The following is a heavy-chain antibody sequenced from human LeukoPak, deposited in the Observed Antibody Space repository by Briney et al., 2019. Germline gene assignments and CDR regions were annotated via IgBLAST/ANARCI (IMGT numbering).Heavy chain of an antibody. V-gene: IGHV4-39*01. D-gene: IGHD3-9*01. Sequence: SETLSLTCTVSGGSISSSSYYWGWIRQPPGKGLEWIGSIYYSGSTYYNPSLKSRVTISVDTSKNQFSLKLSSVTAADTAVYYCARQYDILTGYTPWFDPWGQGTLVTVS. CDR3: ARQYDILTGYTPWFDP. CDR2: IYYSGST. CDR1: GGSISSSSYY. J-gene: IGHJ5*02.